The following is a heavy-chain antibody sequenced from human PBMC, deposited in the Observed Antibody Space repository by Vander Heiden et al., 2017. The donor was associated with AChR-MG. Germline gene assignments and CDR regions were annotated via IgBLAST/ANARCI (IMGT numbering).Heavy chain of an antibody. Sequence: EVQLLELGGGLVPPGGSPRPRCAASRLTCRSYTMSSARQAPGKGLEWVSAISDSGGNTYYADSVKGRSTISRDNSKNTLYLQMNSLRAEDTAIYYCAKDLLFGRRGQVLFDYWGQGTLVTVSS. J-gene: IGHJ4*02. D-gene: IGHD3-10*02. CDR2: ISDSGGNT. V-gene: IGHV3-23*01. CDR3: AKDLLFGRRGQVLFDY. CDR1: RLTCRSYT.